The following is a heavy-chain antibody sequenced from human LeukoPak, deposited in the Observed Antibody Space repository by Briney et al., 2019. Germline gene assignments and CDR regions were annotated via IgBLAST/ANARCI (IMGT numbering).Heavy chain of an antibody. V-gene: IGHV6-1*01. Sequence: SQTLPLTCAISGDSVSSNSAAWNWIRQSPSRGLEWLGRTYYRSKWYNDYAVSVKSRITINPDTSKNQFSLQLNSVTPEDTAVYYCARGEGYSSGWYYWFDPWGQGTLVTVSS. CDR3: ARGEGYSSGWYYWFDP. CDR2: TYYRSKWYN. J-gene: IGHJ5*02. CDR1: GDSVSSNSAA. D-gene: IGHD6-19*01.